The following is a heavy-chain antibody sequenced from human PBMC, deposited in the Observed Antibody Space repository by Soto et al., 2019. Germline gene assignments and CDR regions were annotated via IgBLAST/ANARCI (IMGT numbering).Heavy chain of an antibody. CDR2: IYWDDDE. D-gene: IGHD3-10*01. V-gene: IGHV2-5*02. CDR3: AHSRNLITEDAQVGDFDY. CDR1: GFSLNTDGEG. J-gene: IGHJ4*02. Sequence: QITLKESGPPQVKPTQTLTLTCSFSGFSLNTDGEGVGWVRQPPGEALEWLALIYWDDDERYSPSLKTRLTNTKDPSKNQVVLIMTNMDPVDTATYYCAHSRNLITEDAQVGDFDYWGQGTRVTVSS.